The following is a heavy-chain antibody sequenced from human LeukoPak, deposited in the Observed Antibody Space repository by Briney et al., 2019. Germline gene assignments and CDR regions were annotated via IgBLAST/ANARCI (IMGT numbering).Heavy chain of an antibody. CDR3: ARTYYYGSGSYYIDY. CDR2: IYTSGST. Sequence: SETLSLTCTVSGGSISSYYWSWIRQPAGKGLEWIGRIYTSGSTNYNPSLKSRVTMSVDTSKNQFSLKLSSVTAADTAVYYCARTYYYGSGSYYIDYWGQGTLVAVSS. CDR1: GGSISSYY. V-gene: IGHV4-4*07. J-gene: IGHJ4*02. D-gene: IGHD3-10*01.